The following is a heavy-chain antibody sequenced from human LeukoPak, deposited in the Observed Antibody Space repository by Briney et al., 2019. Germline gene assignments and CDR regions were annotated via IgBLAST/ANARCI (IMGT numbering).Heavy chain of an antibody. D-gene: IGHD4-11*01. CDR2: INPNSGGT. CDR1: GYTFTAYY. V-gene: IGHV1-2*06. Sequence: GASVKVSCKASGYTFTAYYMHWVRQTPGQGLEWMARINPNSGGTNYAQKFQGRVTMTRDTSISTAYMELSRLTSDDTAVYYCAREGSQDYSNYFNWFDPWGQGSLVTVSS. CDR3: AREGSQDYSNYFNWFDP. J-gene: IGHJ5*02.